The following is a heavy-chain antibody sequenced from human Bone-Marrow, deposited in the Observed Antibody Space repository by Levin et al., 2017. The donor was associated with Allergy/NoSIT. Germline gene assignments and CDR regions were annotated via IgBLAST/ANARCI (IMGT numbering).Heavy chain of an antibody. V-gene: IGHV3-66*01. CDR3: SGGTSCIFGGCPD. Sequence: GGSLILSFSSSFFPFFLPSLLFFLPSPLHVLSFVSLIYSGGDTKYADSVKGRFTISRDSSKNTVFLQMNSLRAEDTAVYYCSGGTSCIFGGCPDWGQGTLVTVSS. D-gene: IGHD3-3*01. CDR1: FFPFFLPS. J-gene: IGHJ4*02. CDR2: IYSGGDT.